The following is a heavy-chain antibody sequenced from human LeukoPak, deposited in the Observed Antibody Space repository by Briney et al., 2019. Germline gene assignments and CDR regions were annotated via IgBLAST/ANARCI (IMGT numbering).Heavy chain of an antibody. CDR2: ISSSSGYI. Sequence: GGSLRLSCAASGFTFSSYSLNWVRQAPGKGLEWVSSISSSSGYIYYADSVKGRFTISRDNAKNSLYLQMNSLRAEDTAVYYCAKDRSGTVTTGWGQGTLVTVSS. V-gene: IGHV3-21*04. J-gene: IGHJ4*02. CDR3: AKDRSGTVTTG. CDR1: GFTFSSYS. D-gene: IGHD4-17*01.